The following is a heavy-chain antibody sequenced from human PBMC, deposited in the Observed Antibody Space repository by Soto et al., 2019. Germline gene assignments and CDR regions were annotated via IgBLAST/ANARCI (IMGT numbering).Heavy chain of an antibody. CDR1: GFTFGTYG. Sequence: HPGGSLRLSCAASGFTFGTYGMHWVRQAPGKGLEWVAVIWYDGSIKYYADSVKGRFTISRDNSKNTLYLQMNSLRAEDTAVYFCARIDCTGGSCRPYAYYDMDVWGQGTTVTVSS. CDR2: IWYDGSIK. D-gene: IGHD2-15*01. J-gene: IGHJ6*02. CDR3: ARIDCTGGSCRPYAYYDMDV. V-gene: IGHV3-33*01.